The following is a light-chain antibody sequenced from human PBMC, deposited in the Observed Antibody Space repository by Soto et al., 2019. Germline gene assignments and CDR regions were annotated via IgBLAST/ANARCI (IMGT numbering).Light chain of an antibody. J-gene: IGKJ1*01. Sequence: DIQMTQSPSSLSASVGDRVTITCRASQSISSYLNWYQQKPGKAPKLLIYAASSLQSGVPSRFSCSGSGKDLTLAISSLQPEDFATYHCPQSYSTQLTVGQGTKVDIK. CDR1: QSISSY. V-gene: IGKV1-39*01. CDR2: AAS. CDR3: PQSYSTQLT.